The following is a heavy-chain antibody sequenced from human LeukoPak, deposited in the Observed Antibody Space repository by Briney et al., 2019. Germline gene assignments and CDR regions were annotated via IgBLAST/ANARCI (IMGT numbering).Heavy chain of an antibody. Sequence: ASVKVSCKTSGYTFTRYYIHWVRRAPGQGLEWMGIINPSGGSTRYAQNFQGRLTMTRDTSTNTIYMELSSLRSEDTAVYYCARDSNTSGRDPIYFFDYWGQGTLVTVSS. D-gene: IGHD6-19*01. CDR2: INPSGGST. V-gene: IGHV1-46*01. CDR1: GYTFTRYY. CDR3: ARDSNTSGRDPIYFFDY. J-gene: IGHJ4*02.